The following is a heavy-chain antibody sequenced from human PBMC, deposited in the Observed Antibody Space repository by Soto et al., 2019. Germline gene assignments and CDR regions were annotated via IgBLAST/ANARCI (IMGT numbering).Heavy chain of an antibody. CDR2: IWYDENNK. Sequence: QVQVVESGGGVVQPGRSLRLSCAASGFTFNTYGMHWVRQAPGMGLEWVAVIWYDENNKYYADSVKGRFTISRDNSKNTLYLQMNSLRGEDTAVYYCARDKGGGAVVPDYWGQGTLVTVSS. D-gene: IGHD6-19*01. CDR1: GFTFNTYG. V-gene: IGHV3-33*01. CDR3: ARDKGGGAVVPDY. J-gene: IGHJ4*02.